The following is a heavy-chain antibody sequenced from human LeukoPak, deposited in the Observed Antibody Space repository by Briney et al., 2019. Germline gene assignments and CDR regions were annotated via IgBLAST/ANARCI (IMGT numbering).Heavy chain of an antibody. V-gene: IGHV1-69*06. CDR2: IIPVFGTA. J-gene: IGHJ6*03. D-gene: IGHD5-18*01. Sequence: ASVKVSCKASGGSFSIYAISWVRQAPGQGLEWMGRIIPVFGTANYAQKLQERVTITADTVSNTAYLEVTSLTSDDTALYFCAKQGAARQDYYMDVWGNGTTVTVSS. CDR1: GGSFSIYA. CDR3: AKQGAARQDYYMDV.